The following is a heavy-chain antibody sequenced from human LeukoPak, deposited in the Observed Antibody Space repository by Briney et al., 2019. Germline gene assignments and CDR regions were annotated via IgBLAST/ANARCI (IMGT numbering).Heavy chain of an antibody. CDR2: ISSSSSYI. CDR3: ARDLRYNWNDGNY. CDR1: GFTLSIHS. V-gene: IGHV3-21*01. J-gene: IGHJ4*02. D-gene: IGHD1-20*01. Sequence: GGSLSLFCAASGFTLSIHSTKWARQAPGGGLEWVSSISSSSSYIYHAGSVKGRFTISRDNAKNTLYLQINSLRAEDTAVEYCARDLRYNWNDGNYWGQGTLVTVSS.